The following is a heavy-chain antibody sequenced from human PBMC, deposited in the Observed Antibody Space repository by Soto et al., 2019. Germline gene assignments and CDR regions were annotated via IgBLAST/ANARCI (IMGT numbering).Heavy chain of an antibody. D-gene: IGHD3-22*01. CDR2: ISSSGSTI. CDR1: GFTFSSYE. CDR3: ARALTHYYDSSGTIDY. V-gene: IGHV3-48*03. Sequence: LRLSCAASGFTFSSYEMNWVRQAPGKGLEWVSYISSSGSTIYYADSVKGRFTISRDNAKNSLYLQMNSLRAEDTAVYYCARALTHYYDSSGTIDYWGQGTMVTV. J-gene: IGHJ4*02.